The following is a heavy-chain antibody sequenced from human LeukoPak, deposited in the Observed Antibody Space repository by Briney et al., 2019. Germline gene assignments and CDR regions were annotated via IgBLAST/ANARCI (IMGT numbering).Heavy chain of an antibody. D-gene: IGHD6-19*01. CDR3: AREEYSSGWYMY. Sequence: PSQTLSLTCAISGDSVSSNSAGWNWIRQSPSRGLEWLGRTYYRSKWYKDYAVSMKSRITINPDTSKNQFSLQLNSVTPEDTAVYYCAREEYSSGWYMYWGQGTLVTVSS. V-gene: IGHV6-1*01. J-gene: IGHJ4*02. CDR2: TYYRSKWYK. CDR1: GDSVSSNSAG.